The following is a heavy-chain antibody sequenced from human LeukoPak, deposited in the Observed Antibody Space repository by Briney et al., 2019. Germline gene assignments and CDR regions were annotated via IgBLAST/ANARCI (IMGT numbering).Heavy chain of an antibody. V-gene: IGHV4-59*01. Sequence: PSETLCLTCTVSGGSISSYYWSWIRQPPGKGLEWIGYIYYSGSTNYNPSLKSRVTISVDTSKNQFSLKLSSVTAADTAVYYCARAGSDYDSSGYYPPDAFDIWGHGTIVTVSS. CDR3: ARAGSDYDSSGYYPPDAFDI. CDR2: IYYSGST. CDR1: GGSISSYY. J-gene: IGHJ3*02. D-gene: IGHD3-22*01.